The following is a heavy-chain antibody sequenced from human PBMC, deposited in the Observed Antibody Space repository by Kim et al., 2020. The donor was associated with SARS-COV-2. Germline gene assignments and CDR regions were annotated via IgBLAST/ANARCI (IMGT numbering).Heavy chain of an antibody. V-gene: IGHV1-18*01. CDR3: ARDQVMPDAFDI. Sequence: NYAQTLQGRVTMTTDTSTSTAYMELRSLRSDDTAVYYCARDQVMPDAFDIWGQGTMVTVSS. J-gene: IGHJ3*02. D-gene: IGHD2-2*01.